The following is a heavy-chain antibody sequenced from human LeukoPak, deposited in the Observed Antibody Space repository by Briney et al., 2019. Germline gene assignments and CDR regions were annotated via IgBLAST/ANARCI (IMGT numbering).Heavy chain of an antibody. D-gene: IGHD6-13*01. J-gene: IGHJ1*01. CDR1: GGSFSDYY. V-gene: IGHV4-34*01. CDR2: INHSGNT. CDR3: ARGGRSYRSSWYPY. Sequence: PSETLSLTCAVYGGSFSDYYWTWIRQSPGKGLEWIGEINHSGNTNYSPSLKSRVTISVDKSKSQFSLNLTSVTTADTAVYYCARGGRSYRSSWYPYWGQGNLVIVSS.